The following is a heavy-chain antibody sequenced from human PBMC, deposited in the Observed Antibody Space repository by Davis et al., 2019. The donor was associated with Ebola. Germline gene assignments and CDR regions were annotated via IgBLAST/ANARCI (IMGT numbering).Heavy chain of an antibody. CDR2: VFYSGTT. CDR3: VRWEGLVNFDY. V-gene: IGHV4-39*02. J-gene: IGHJ4*02. D-gene: IGHD1-26*01. CDR1: GGSISDGTYH. Sequence: PSETLSLTCTVSGGSISDGTYHWGWIRQPPGGGLEWIGSVFYSGTTYYNPSLKSRVTISVETSKNLFSLKLNSVTAADTAVYYCVRWEGLVNFDYWGQGTLVTVSS.